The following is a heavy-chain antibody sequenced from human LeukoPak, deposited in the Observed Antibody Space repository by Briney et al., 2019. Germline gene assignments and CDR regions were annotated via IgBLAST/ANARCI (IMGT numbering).Heavy chain of an antibody. CDR3: AKDFAQYGSGSYSHYYYYYMDA. J-gene: IGHJ6*03. Sequence: PGGSLRLSCAASGFTFSNYGMHWVRQAPGKGLEWVAVIWYDGSNKYFADSVKGRFIISRDNSKNTLYLQMNSLRAEDTAVYFCAKDFAQYGSGSYSHYYYYYMDAWGKGTTVTVSS. CDR1: GFTFSNYG. D-gene: IGHD3-10*01. CDR2: IWYDGSNK. V-gene: IGHV3-33*06.